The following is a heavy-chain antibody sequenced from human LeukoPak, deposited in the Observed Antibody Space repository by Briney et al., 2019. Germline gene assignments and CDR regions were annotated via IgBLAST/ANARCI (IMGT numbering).Heavy chain of an antibody. D-gene: IGHD2-2*01. CDR1: GGSFSGYY. V-gene: IGHV4-34*01. Sequence: PSETLSLTCAVYGGSFSGYYWSWIRQPPGKGLEWTGEINHSGSTNYNPSLKSRVTISVDTSRNQLSLKLSSVTAADTAVYYCARGRGATYRSSMDVWGQGTTVTVSS. CDR3: ARGRGATYRSSMDV. J-gene: IGHJ6*02. CDR2: INHSGST.